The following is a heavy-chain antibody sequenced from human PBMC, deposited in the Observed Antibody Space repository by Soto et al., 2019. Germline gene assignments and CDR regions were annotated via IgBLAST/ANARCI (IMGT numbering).Heavy chain of an antibody. V-gene: IGHV5-51*01. J-gene: IGHJ4*02. CDR3: ARHATYYDILTGYYFDY. Sequence: GESLKISCKGSGYSFSTYWIGWVRQVPGKGLEWMGIISPGDSDTKYSQSFQGQVTISADKSISTAYLQWNSLKAPEPDMYYCARHATYYDILTGYYFDYWGQGTLVTVSS. D-gene: IGHD3-9*01. CDR1: GYSFSTYW. CDR2: ISPGDSDT.